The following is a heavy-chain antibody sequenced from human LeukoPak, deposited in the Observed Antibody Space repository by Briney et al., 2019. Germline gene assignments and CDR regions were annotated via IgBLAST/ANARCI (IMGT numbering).Heavy chain of an antibody. CDR1: GYSFTSYW. D-gene: IGHD6-6*01. V-gene: IGHV5-51*03. CDR3: AASSIAARQGVTGFDY. CDR2: IYPGDSDT. Sequence: PGESLKISCKGSGYSFTSYWIGWVRQMPGKGLEWMGIIYPGDSDTRYSPSFQGQVTISADKSISTAYLQWSSLKASDTAMYYCAASSIAARQGVTGFDYWGQGTLVTVSS. J-gene: IGHJ4*02.